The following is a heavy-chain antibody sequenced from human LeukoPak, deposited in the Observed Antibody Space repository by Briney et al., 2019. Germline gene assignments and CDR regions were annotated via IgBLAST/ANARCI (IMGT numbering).Heavy chain of an antibody. Sequence: KPSGTLSLTCAVSGESISSTNWWSWVRQAPGKGLAGTGELYHSGTTKYHPSLKRRLTISFDPSKNQFSLNLRSVTAADTAVYYCANKVYCSTTSCYHAGYWGQGTLVTVSS. V-gene: IGHV4-4*02. CDR2: LYHSGTT. D-gene: IGHD2-2*01. J-gene: IGHJ4*02. CDR1: GESISSTNW. CDR3: ANKVYCSTTSCYHAGY.